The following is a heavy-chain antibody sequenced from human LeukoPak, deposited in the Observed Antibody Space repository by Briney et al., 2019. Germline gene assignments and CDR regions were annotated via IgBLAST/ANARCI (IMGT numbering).Heavy chain of an antibody. CDR3: ARILTVGATYDY. CDR2: IKHDGSEK. V-gene: IGHV3-7*01. J-gene: IGHJ4*02. Sequence: GGSLRLSCAASGFTFSSYWLNWVGPAPGKGLEWVDNIKHDGSEKYYADSVKGRFTISRDNAKNSLYLQMNGLRAEDTAVYYCARILTVGATYDYWGQGTLVTVSS. D-gene: IGHD1-26*01. CDR1: GFTFSSYW.